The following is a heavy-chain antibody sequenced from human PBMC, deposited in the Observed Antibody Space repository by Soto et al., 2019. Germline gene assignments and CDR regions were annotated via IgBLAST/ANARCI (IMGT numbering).Heavy chain of an antibody. D-gene: IGHD5-18*01. CDR2: IKKNADGGTT. Sequence: GGSLRLSCAASGFIVSQAWMSWVRQAPGKGLELVGRIKKNADGGTTDYAAPVEGRFTISRDDSKNTLFLQMNSLRPEDIAVYYCTTNPVGYRYFDYWGQGTLVTVSS. V-gene: IGHV3-15*01. CDR1: GFIVSQAW. J-gene: IGHJ4*02. CDR3: TTNPVGYRYFDY.